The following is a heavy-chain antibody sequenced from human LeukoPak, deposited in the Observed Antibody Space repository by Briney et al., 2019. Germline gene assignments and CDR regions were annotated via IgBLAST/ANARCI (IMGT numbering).Heavy chain of an antibody. J-gene: IGHJ4*02. CDR1: GFTFSSYS. CDR2: ISSSSIYI. Sequence: GGSLRLSCAASGFTFSSYSMNWVRQAPGKGLEWVSSISSSSIYIHYADSVKGRFTISRDNAKNSLYLQMNSLRAEDTAVYYCARDAEMATISSYFDYWGQGTLVTVSS. V-gene: IGHV3-21*01. D-gene: IGHD5-24*01. CDR3: ARDAEMATISSYFDY.